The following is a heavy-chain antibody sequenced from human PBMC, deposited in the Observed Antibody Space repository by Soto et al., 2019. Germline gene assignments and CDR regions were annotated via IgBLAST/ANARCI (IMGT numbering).Heavy chain of an antibody. CDR3: ARQSSNWYNDNWFDP. V-gene: IGHV4-39*01. J-gene: IGHJ5*02. Sequence: PSETLSLTCTVSGGSISSSSYYWGWIRQPPGKGLEWIGSIYYSGSTYYNPSLKSRVIISEDTSKNQFSLKLTSVTAADTAVYYCARQSSNWYNDNWFDPWGQGTLVTVSS. CDR2: IYYSGST. CDR1: GGSISSSSYY. D-gene: IGHD6-13*01.